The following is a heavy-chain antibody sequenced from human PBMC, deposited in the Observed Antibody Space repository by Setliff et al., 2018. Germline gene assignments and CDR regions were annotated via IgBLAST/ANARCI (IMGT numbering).Heavy chain of an antibody. CDR2: INHRGST. CDR1: GGSFSGYY. D-gene: IGHD2-15*01. Sequence: PSETLSLTCAVYGGSFSGYYWSWIRQPPGKGLEWIGEINHRGSTNYNPSLKSRVTISVDTSKNQFSLKLSSVTAADTAMYYCARVGGYSYAFDIWGQGTMVTVSS. V-gene: IGHV4-34*01. J-gene: IGHJ3*02. CDR3: ARVGGYSYAFDI.